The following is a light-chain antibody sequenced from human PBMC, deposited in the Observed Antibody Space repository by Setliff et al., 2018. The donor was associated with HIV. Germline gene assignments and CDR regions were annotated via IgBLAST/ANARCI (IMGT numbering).Light chain of an antibody. V-gene: IGLV2-18*02. Sequence: QSVLTQPASVSGSPGQSVTISCTGTSSDVGGYNSVSWYQQSPGTAPKLMISDVTTRPSGVPDRFSGSKSGNTASLTISRLRAEDEADYYCSSYTSANTWVFGTGTKVTVL. CDR2: DVT. J-gene: IGLJ1*01. CDR3: SSYTSANTWV. CDR1: SSDVGGYNS.